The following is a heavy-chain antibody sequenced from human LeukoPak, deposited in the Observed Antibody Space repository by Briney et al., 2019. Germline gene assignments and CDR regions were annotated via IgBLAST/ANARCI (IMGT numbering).Heavy chain of an antibody. V-gene: IGHV1-69*13. CDR1: GGTFSSYA. J-gene: IGHJ5*02. D-gene: IGHD6-13*01. CDR3: ARGNLYSSSWYWFDP. Sequence: ASVKVSCKASGGTFSSYAISWVRQAPGQGLEWMGGIIPIFGTVNYAQKFQGRVTITADESTSTAYMELSSLRSEDTAVYYCARGNLYSSSWYWFDPWGQGTLVTVSS. CDR2: IIPIFGTV.